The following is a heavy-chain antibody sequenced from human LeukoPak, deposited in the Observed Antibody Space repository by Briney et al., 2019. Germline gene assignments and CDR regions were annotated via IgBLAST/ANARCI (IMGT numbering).Heavy chain of an antibody. V-gene: IGHV1-18*01. CDR1: GYTFTSYG. CDR3: ARDYRRYSSSPYDY. Sequence: GASVKVSCKASGYTFTSYGISWVRQAPGQGLEWMGWISAYNGNTNYAQKLQGRVTMTTDTSTSTAYMELRSLRSDDTAVYHCARDYRRYSSSPYDYWGQGTLVTVSS. J-gene: IGHJ4*02. D-gene: IGHD6-6*01. CDR2: ISAYNGNT.